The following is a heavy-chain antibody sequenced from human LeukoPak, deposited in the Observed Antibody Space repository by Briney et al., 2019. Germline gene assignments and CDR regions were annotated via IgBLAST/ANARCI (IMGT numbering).Heavy chain of an antibody. J-gene: IGHJ4*02. CDR2: IKQDGSEK. V-gene: IGHV3-7*01. CDR3: ARDRDGYNYYISSGSLDY. D-gene: IGHD5-24*01. Sequence: PGGSLRLSCAASGFTFSSYWMSWVRQAPGKGLEWVANIKQDGSEKYYVDSGKGRFTISRDNAKNSLYLQMNSLRAEDTAVYYCARDRDGYNYYISSGSLDYWGQGTLVTVSS. CDR1: GFTFSSYW.